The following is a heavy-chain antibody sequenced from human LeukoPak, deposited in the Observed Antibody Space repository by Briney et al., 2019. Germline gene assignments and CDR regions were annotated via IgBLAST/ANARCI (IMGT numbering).Heavy chain of an antibody. J-gene: IGHJ4*02. CDR2: VKRKTDGETT. Sequence: GGSLRLSCAASGFIFSESWMNLVRQAPGKGLEWVGRVKRKTDGETTDYPAPVKGRFTISRDDSKKTLYLQMNSLKTEDTAVYYCTTWVVTTNDYWGQGTLVTVSS. CDR3: TTWVVTTNDY. V-gene: IGHV3-15*01. D-gene: IGHD2-21*02. CDR1: GFIFSESW.